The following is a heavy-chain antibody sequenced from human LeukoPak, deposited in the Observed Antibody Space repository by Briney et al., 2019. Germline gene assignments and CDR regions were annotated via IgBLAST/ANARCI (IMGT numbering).Heavy chain of an antibody. CDR2: IKQDGGEK. J-gene: IGHJ4*02. D-gene: IGHD4-17*01. CDR3: ARLGARQILEY. V-gene: IGHV3-7*01. Sequence: GGSLRLSCAASEFTFSSYWMSWVRQAPGKGLEWVANIKQDGGEKYYLNSVKGRFAVSRDNAKNSLYLQMNSLRAEDTAVYYCARLGARQILEYWGQGTLVTVSS. CDR1: EFTFSSYW.